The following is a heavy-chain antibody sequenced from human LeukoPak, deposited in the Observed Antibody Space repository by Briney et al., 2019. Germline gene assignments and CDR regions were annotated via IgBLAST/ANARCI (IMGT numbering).Heavy chain of an antibody. Sequence: KPSETLSLTCTVSGGSISSYYWSWIRQHPGKGLEWIGYIYYSGSTYYNPSLKSRVTISVDTSKNQFSLKLSSVTAADTAVYYCARVSVRGLNFDYWGQGTLVTVSS. J-gene: IGHJ4*02. CDR2: IYYSGST. CDR1: GGSISSYY. D-gene: IGHD3-3*01. V-gene: IGHV4-59*06. CDR3: ARVSVRGLNFDY.